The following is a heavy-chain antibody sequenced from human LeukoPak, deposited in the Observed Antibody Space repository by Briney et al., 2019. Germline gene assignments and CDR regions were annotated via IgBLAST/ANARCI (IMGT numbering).Heavy chain of an antibody. J-gene: IGHJ5*02. D-gene: IGHD3-3*01. CDR2: IIPIFGTA. CDR3: ARGSKVLKWPTENWFDP. CDR1: GGTFSSYA. Sequence: ASVKVSCKASGGTFSSYAISWVRQAPGQGLEWMGRIIPIFGTANYAQKFQGRVTITTDESTSTAYMELSSLRSEDTAVYYCARGSKVLKWPTENWFDPWGQGTLVTVSS. V-gene: IGHV1-69*05.